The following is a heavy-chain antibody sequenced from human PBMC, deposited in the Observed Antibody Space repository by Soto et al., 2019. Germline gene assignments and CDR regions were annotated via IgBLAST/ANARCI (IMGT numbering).Heavy chain of an antibody. V-gene: IGHV4-61*01. CDR2: IHFSGRT. CDR3: ARGPATRSGAFDI. Sequence: QVQLQESGPGLVKPSETLSLTCTVSGGSVSSGSYYWTWIRQPPGKRMECIGYIHFSGRTNYNPSLETRVTISPETSRNQFSLKLNSVTAADTAVYYCARGPATRSGAFDIWGQGTMVTVSS. D-gene: IGHD6-25*01. CDR1: GGSVSSGSYY. J-gene: IGHJ3*02.